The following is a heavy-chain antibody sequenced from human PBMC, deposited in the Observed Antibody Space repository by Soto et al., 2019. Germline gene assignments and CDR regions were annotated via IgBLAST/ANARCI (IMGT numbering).Heavy chain of an antibody. Sequence: ASVKVSCKASGYTFSDYGISWVRRAPGQGLEWMGWISAYNGNTNTPQKFQGRVTTTTDTSTNTAYMELRSLRSDDTAVYYCARDFRDSPIRNRFEYWGQGTLVTVSS. J-gene: IGHJ4*02. CDR3: ARDFRDSPIRNRFEY. V-gene: IGHV1-18*01. CDR2: ISAYNGNT. CDR1: GYTFSDYG. D-gene: IGHD5-12*01.